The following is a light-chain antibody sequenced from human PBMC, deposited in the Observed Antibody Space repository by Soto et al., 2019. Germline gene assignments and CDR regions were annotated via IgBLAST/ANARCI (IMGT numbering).Light chain of an antibody. CDR2: DAS. J-gene: IGKJ2*01. V-gene: IGKV1-33*01. CDR1: QDISNY. Sequence: DIQMTQSPSSLSASVGDRVTITCQASQDISNYLNWYQQKPGKAPKLLIYDASNLETGVPSRFSGSGSGTDFTFTISSLQPEDIATYYCQHQGTFGQGT. CDR3: QHQGT.